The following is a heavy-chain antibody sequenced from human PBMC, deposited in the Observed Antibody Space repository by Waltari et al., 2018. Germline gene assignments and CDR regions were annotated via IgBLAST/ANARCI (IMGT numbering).Heavy chain of an antibody. Sequence: QVQLQQSGPGLVKPSQTLSLTCAISGDSVSSNSAAWNWIRQSPSRGLEWLGRTYYRSKWYNDYAVAVKSRITINPDTSKNQFSLQLNSVTPEDTAVYYCAREDDYGDYEESYYFDYWGQGTLVTVSS. D-gene: IGHD4-17*01. CDR2: TYYRSKWYN. V-gene: IGHV6-1*01. J-gene: IGHJ4*02. CDR3: AREDDYGDYEESYYFDY. CDR1: GDSVSSNSAA.